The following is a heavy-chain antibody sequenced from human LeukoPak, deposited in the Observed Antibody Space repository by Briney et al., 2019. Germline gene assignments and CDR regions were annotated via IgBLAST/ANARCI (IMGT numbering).Heavy chain of an antibody. D-gene: IGHD7-27*01. CDR1: GFTFSKHY. CDR2: LYNDGRT. Sequence: PGGSLRLSRAASGFTFSKHYMSWVRQAPGKGLEWLSVLYNDGRTYYTDSVKGRFTISRDNSKNTLYLQMNSLRAEDTAVYFCARGGTGDSSDYWGQGTQVTVSS. CDR3: ARGGTGDSSDY. V-gene: IGHV3-66*01. J-gene: IGHJ4*02.